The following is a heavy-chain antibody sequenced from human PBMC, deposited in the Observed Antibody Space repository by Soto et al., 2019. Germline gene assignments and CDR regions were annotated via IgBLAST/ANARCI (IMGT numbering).Heavy chain of an antibody. Sequence: SETLSLTCTVSGGSISSYYWSWIRQPPGKGLECIWYIYYSGSTNYNPSLKSRVTISVETSKNQFSLKLSSVTAAETAVYYCARSSWLHYYGMDVGGKGTTVTVSS. CDR2: IYYSGST. J-gene: IGHJ6*04. D-gene: IGHD3-22*01. CDR3: ARSSWLHYYGMDV. CDR1: GGSISSYY. V-gene: IGHV4-59*01.